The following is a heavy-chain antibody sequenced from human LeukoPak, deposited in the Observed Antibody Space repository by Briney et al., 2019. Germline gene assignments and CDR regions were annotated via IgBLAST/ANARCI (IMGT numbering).Heavy chain of an antibody. CDR1: GGTFSSYA. D-gene: IGHD3-10*01. CDR3: AAVILLYLGELSNWFDP. CDR2: IIPIFGTA. Sequence: SVKVSCKASGGTFSSYAISWVRQAPGQGLEWMGGIIPIFGTANYAQKFQGRVTITADESTSTAYMELSSLRSEDTAVYYCAAVILLYLGELSNWFDPWGQGTLVTVSS. J-gene: IGHJ5*02. V-gene: IGHV1-69*13.